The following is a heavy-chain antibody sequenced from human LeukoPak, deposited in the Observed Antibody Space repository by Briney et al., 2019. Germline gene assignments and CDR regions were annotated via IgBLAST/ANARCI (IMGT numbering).Heavy chain of an antibody. J-gene: IGHJ6*03. D-gene: IGHD2-21*02. V-gene: IGHV4-39*07. CDR1: GGSISSSTYY. Sequence: SGTLPLTCTVSGGSISSSTYYWGGIRQPPGEGLEWIGRIYYSGRTYYNPSLKSRVTISVDTSKNQFSLKLNSVTAADTAVYYCARDGDYCGGDCYSSWGYYYYYMDVWGKGTTVTVSS. CDR2: IYYSGRT. CDR3: ARDGDYCGGDCYSSWGYYYYYMDV.